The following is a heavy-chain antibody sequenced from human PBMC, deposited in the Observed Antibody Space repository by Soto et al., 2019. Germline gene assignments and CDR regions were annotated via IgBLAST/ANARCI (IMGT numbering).Heavy chain of an antibody. D-gene: IGHD6-19*01. V-gene: IGHV1-2*04. CDR3: ARRGAVAGTNYYYMDV. Sequence: QVQLVQSGAEVKKPGASVKVSCKASGYTFTGYYMHWVRQAPGQGLEWMGWINPNSGGINYAQKFQGWVTMTRDTSISTAYMELSRLRSDDTAVYYCARRGAVAGTNYYYMDVWGKGTTVTVSS. CDR2: INPNSGGI. J-gene: IGHJ6*03. CDR1: GYTFTGYY.